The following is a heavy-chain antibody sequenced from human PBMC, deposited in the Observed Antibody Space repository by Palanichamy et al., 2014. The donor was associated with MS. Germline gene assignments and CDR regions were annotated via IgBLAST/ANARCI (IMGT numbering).Heavy chain of an antibody. CDR3: ARAGYYGSGSFPASPFDY. J-gene: IGHJ4*02. CDR1: DFTSSSYA. CDR2: ISYDGSNK. D-gene: IGHD3-10*01. V-gene: IGHV3-30-3*01. Sequence: PRRSRRDSPVQTLDFTSSSYAMHWVRQAPGKGLEWVAIISYDGSNKYYADSVQGRFFISRDNSKNTLYLQMNSLRAEDTSVYYCARAGYYGSGSFPASPFDYWGQGTLVTVSS.